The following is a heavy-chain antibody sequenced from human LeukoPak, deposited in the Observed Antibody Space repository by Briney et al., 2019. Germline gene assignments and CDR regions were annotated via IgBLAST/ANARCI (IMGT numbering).Heavy chain of an antibody. Sequence: GGSLTLSCAASGFTFSSYAMSWVRQAPGKGLEWVSAISGSGGSTYYADSVKGRFTISRDNSKNTLYLQMNSLRAEDTAVYYCAKDRRIAVAGSGVFDYWGQGTLVTVSS. CDR3: AKDRRIAVAGSGVFDY. CDR1: GFTFSSYA. V-gene: IGHV3-23*01. J-gene: IGHJ4*02. CDR2: ISGSGGST. D-gene: IGHD6-19*01.